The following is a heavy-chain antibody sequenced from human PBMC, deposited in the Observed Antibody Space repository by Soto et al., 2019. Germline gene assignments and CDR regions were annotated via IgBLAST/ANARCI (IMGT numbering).Heavy chain of an antibody. D-gene: IGHD4-17*01. Sequence: PSETLSLTCTVSGGSTRNYFWSWIRQPPGKGLEWIGCIYYSGTTNYNSSLKSRVTISLDTSKNQFSLKLSSVTAADTAVYYCARRSPSDYGDYGRAFDIWGQGTMVTVSS. J-gene: IGHJ3*02. V-gene: IGHV4-59*08. CDR3: ARRSPSDYGDYGRAFDI. CDR2: IYYSGTT. CDR1: GGSTRNYF.